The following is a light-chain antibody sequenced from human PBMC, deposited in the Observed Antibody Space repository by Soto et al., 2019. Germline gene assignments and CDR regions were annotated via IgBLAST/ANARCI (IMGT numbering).Light chain of an antibody. CDR2: DVS. CDR1: QDITNY. Sequence: GDRVRVTCQSTQDITNYLNWYQQKPGTAPKLLIYDVSNLETGVPSRFSGSGSGTHFTLTINSLQAEDIAMYYCQQYGNLPPLTFGGGTKVEIK. V-gene: IGKV1-33*01. CDR3: QQYGNLPPLT. J-gene: IGKJ4*01.